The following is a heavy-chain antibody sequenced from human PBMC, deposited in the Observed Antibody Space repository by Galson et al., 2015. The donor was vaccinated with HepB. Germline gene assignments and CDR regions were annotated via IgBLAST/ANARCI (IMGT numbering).Heavy chain of an antibody. J-gene: IGHJ4*02. CDR2: IFWNDDK. CDR3: AHRNYYDSSGYTFDY. D-gene: IGHD3-22*01. CDR1: GFSVTTGGVG. Sequence: LVKPTQTLTLTCTFSGFSVTTGGVGVGWIRQPPGKALEWLALIFWNDDKFYSLSLKNRLTINKDNSKNQVVLTLSNMDPVDSATYYCAHRNYYDSSGYTFDYWGPGTPVIVSS. V-gene: IGHV2-5*01.